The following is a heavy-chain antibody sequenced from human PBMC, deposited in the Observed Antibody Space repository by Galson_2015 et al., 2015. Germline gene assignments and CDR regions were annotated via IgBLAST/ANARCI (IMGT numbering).Heavy chain of an antibody. J-gene: IGHJ4*02. Sequence: PALVKPTQPLTLTCTFSGFSLRTSGVGVGWIRQPPGKALEWLAIIYWDDDKRYRPSLESRLTITKDTSKNQVVLTMTNMGPVDTATYYCAHNSREASFDYWGQGTLVTVAS. CDR2: IYWDDDK. CDR1: GFSLRTSGVG. D-gene: IGHD1-26*01. CDR3: AHNSREASFDY. V-gene: IGHV2-5*02.